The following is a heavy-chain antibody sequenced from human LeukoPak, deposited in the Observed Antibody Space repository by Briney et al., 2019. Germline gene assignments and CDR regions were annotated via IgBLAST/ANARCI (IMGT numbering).Heavy chain of an antibody. CDR1: GYTFTGYY. CDR2: INPNSGGT. D-gene: IGHD3-10*01. CDR3: ARELWFGESYTRNWFDP. Sequence: ASVKVSCKASGYTFTGYYMHWVRQAPGQGLEWIGWINPNSGGTNYAQKFQGRVTMTRDTSISTAYMELSRLRSDDTAVYYCARELWFGESYTRNWFDPWGQGTLVTVSS. V-gene: IGHV1-2*02. J-gene: IGHJ5*02.